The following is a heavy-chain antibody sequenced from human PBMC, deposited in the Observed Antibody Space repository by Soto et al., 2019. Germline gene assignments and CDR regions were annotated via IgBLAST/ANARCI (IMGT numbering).Heavy chain of an antibody. CDR3: ARARRAVAGTSRWFDP. Sequence: SETLSLTCAVSGGSISSSNWWSWVRQPPGKGLEWIGEIYHSGSTNYNPSLKSRVTISVDKSKNQFSLKLSSVTAADTAVYYCARARRAVAGTSRWFDPWGQGTLVTVSS. J-gene: IGHJ5*02. D-gene: IGHD6-19*01. V-gene: IGHV4-4*02. CDR1: GGSISSSNW. CDR2: IYHSGST.